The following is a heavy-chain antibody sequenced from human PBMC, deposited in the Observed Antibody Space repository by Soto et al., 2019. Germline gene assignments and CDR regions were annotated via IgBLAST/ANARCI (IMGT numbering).Heavy chain of an antibody. D-gene: IGHD4-17*01. J-gene: IGHJ4*02. V-gene: IGHV3-33*01. Sequence: QVQLVESGGGVVQPGRSLRLSCAASGFTFSSYGMHWVRQAPRKGLEWVSVIWYDGSNKYYADSVKGRFNISRDNSKNTLYLEMNSLRGEDTAVYYCYGDSDYWGQGTLVTFSS. CDR2: IWYDGSNK. CDR3: YGDSDY. CDR1: GFTFSSYG.